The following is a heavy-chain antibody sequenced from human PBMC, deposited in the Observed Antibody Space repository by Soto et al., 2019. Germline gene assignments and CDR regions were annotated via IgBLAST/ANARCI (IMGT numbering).Heavy chain of an antibody. V-gene: IGHV1-69*13. CDR3: ARSLLRYFDWLYSYYFDY. J-gene: IGHJ4*02. CDR1: GGTFSSYA. Sequence: SVKVSCKASGGTFSSYAISWVRQAPGQGLEWMGGIIPIFGTANYAQKFQGRVTITADESTSTAYMELSSLRSEDTAVYYCARSLLRYFDWLYSYYFDYWGQGTLVTVSS. D-gene: IGHD3-9*01. CDR2: IIPIFGTA.